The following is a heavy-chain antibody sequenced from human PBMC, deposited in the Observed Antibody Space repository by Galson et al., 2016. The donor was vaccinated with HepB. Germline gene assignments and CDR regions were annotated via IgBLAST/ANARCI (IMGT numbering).Heavy chain of an antibody. D-gene: IGHD4-17*01. V-gene: IGHV3-23*01. J-gene: IGHJ5*02. Sequence: SLRLSCAASGFTFSKFAMNWVRQAPGKGLEWVSSIRGSGDYTYYANSVKGRFTISRDNSQNTLYLQMNSLRGEDTAVYYCAKDPNYAEGDNWFDPWGQGTRVTVSS. CDR1: GFTFSKFA. CDR3: AKDPNYAEGDNWFDP. CDR2: IRGSGDYT.